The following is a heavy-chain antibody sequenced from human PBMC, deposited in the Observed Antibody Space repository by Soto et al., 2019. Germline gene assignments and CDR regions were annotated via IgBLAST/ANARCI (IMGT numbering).Heavy chain of an antibody. CDR2: IYYSGST. V-gene: IGHV4-30-4*01. CDR3: ARVLGGFYYYGMDV. Sequence: NPSETLSLTCTVSGGSISSGDYYWSWIRQPPGKGLEWIGYIYYSGSTYYNPSLKSRVTISVDTSKNQFSLKLSSVTAADTAVYYCARVLGGFYYYGMDVWGQGTTVTVSS. D-gene: IGHD3-16*01. J-gene: IGHJ6*02. CDR1: GGSISSGDYY.